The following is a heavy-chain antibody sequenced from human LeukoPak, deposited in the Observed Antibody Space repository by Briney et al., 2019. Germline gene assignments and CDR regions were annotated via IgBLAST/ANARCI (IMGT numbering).Heavy chain of an antibody. CDR3: ATTRYYYDSSGYHSLRYYFDY. D-gene: IGHD3-22*01. CDR2: ISSSSSYI. J-gene: IGHJ4*02. CDR1: GFTFSSYS. V-gene: IGHV3-21*01. Sequence: GGSLRLSCAASGFTFSSYSMNWVRQAPGKGLEWVSSISSSSSYIYYADSVKGRFTISRDNAKNSLYLQMNSLRAEDTAVYYCATTRYYYDSSGYHSLRYYFDYWGQGTLVTVSS.